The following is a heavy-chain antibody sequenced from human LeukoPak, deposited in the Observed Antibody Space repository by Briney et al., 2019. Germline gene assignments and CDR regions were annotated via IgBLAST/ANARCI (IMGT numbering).Heavy chain of an antibody. CDR1: GFTFSSYA. CDR3: AKDPANYYDSSGWAGYYYYGMDV. J-gene: IGHJ6*02. CDR2: ISGSGGST. D-gene: IGHD3-22*01. V-gene: IGHV3-23*01. Sequence: PGGSLRLSCAASGFTFSSYAMSWVRQAPGKGLEWVSAISGSGGSTYYADSVKGRFTISRDNSKNTLYLQMNSLRAEDTAVYYCAKDPANYYDSSGWAGYYYYGMDVWGQGTTVTVSS.